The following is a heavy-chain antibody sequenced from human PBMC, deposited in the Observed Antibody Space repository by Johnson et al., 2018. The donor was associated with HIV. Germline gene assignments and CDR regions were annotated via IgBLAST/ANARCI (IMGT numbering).Heavy chain of an antibody. J-gene: IGHJ3*02. D-gene: IGHD6-19*01. V-gene: IGHV3-30*04. CDR2: ISYDGSDK. CDR1: GFTFSNYP. CDR3: ARGRSLRSVAGDDAFDI. Sequence: VQLVESGGGVVRPGRSLRLSCAASGFTFSNYPMHWVRQAPAKGLEWVASISYDGSDKYHADSVKGRFTISRDSSKNTLYLQMNSLRAEDTAVYYCARGRSLRSVAGDDAFDIWGLGTMVTVSS.